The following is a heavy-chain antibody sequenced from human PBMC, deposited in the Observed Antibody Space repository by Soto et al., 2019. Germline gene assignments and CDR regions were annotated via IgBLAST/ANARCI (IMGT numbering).Heavy chain of an antibody. Sequence: ASVTVSCKASGYIFTSYAMHWVRQAPGQRLEWMGWINTGNGNTKYSQMLQGRVTITRDTSASTAYLELSSLRSEDTAVYYCARWDTGYSYGLGYWGQGTLVTVSS. CDR1: GYIFTSYA. CDR3: ARWDTGYSYGLGY. CDR2: INTGNGNT. J-gene: IGHJ4*02. D-gene: IGHD5-18*01. V-gene: IGHV1-3*04.